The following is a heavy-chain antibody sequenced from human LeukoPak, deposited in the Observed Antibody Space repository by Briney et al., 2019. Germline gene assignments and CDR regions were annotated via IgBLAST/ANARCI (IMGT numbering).Heavy chain of an antibody. CDR2: ISSSSSTI. CDR3: ARDHSPYSSSSVFDFDY. CDR1: GFTFSSYS. J-gene: IGHJ4*02. Sequence: GGSLRLSCAASGFTFSSYSMNWVRQAPGKGLEWVSYISSSSSTIYYADSVKGRFTISRDNAKNSLYLQMNSLRAEDTAVYYCARDHSPYSSSSVFDFDYWGQGTLVTVSS. D-gene: IGHD6-6*01. V-gene: IGHV3-48*01.